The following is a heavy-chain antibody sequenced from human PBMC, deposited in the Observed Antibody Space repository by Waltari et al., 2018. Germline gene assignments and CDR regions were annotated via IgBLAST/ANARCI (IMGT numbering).Heavy chain of an antibody. CDR2: IKQDGSEK. Sequence: EVQLVESGGGLVQPGGYLSLPCAASGFTLSSVWMNWVRQTPGKGLEWVAGIKQDGSEKYYADSVKGRFTISRDNAKNSLYLQMNSLRAEDTAVYYCATSGWYCFDYWGQGTLVTVSS. V-gene: IGHV3-7*01. D-gene: IGHD6-19*01. J-gene: IGHJ4*02. CDR1: GFTLSSVW. CDR3: ATSGWYCFDY.